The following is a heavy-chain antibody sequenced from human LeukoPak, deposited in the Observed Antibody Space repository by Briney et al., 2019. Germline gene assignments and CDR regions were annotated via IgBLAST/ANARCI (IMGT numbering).Heavy chain of an antibody. J-gene: IGHJ4*02. D-gene: IGHD6-19*01. V-gene: IGHV4-39*01. CDR2: TFYDGTT. Sequence: SETLSLTCTVSGGSISSPNSYWGWIRQPPGKGLEWIGSTFYDGTTCYNPSLKSRVTISVDTSKSQFSLTLRSVTAADTAVYYCARRVVAGTTVDFWGQGNLVTVSS. CDR1: GGSISSPNSY. CDR3: ARRVVAGTTVDF.